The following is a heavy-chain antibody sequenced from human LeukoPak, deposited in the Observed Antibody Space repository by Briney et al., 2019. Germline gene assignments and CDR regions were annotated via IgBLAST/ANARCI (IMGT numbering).Heavy chain of an antibody. J-gene: IGHJ4*02. CDR1: GFTFSSYA. Sequence: PGGSLRLSCAASGFTFSSYAMHWVRQAPGKGLEWVAVISYDGSNKYYADSVKGRFTISRDNSKNTLYLQMNSLRAEDTAVYYCAKPMEYQLLSDYWGQGTLVTVSS. D-gene: IGHD2-2*01. CDR3: AKPMEYQLLSDY. V-gene: IGHV3-30*04. CDR2: ISYDGSNK.